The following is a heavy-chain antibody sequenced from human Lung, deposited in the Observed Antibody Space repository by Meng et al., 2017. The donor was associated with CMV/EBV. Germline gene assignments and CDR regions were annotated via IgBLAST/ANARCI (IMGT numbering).Heavy chain of an antibody. CDR3: ARDNSYGDEYYFDY. D-gene: IGHD5-18*01. J-gene: IGHJ4*02. Sequence: GESLKISCAASGFTFSSYSMNWVRQAPGKGLEWVSSISSSSSYIYYADSVKGRFTISRDNAKNSLYLQMNSLRAEDTAVYYCARDNSYGDEYYFDYWGQGTLVXVSS. CDR2: ISSSSSYI. V-gene: IGHV3-21*01. CDR1: GFTFSSYS.